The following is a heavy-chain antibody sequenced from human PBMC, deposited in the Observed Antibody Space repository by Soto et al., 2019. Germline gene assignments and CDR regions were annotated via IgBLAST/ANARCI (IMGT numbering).Heavy chain of an antibody. CDR2: TYYRSKWYN. J-gene: IGHJ5*01. Sequence: PSQTLSLTCAISGDSVSSNSAAWNWIRQSPSRGLEWLGRTYYRSKWYNDYAVSVKSRITINPDTSKNQFSLQLNSVTPEDTAVYYCARELEYQLPMSYNWFGSWGQGPLGTVSS. CDR1: GDSVSSNSAA. V-gene: IGHV6-1*01. CDR3: ARELEYQLPMSYNWFGS. D-gene: IGHD2-2*01.